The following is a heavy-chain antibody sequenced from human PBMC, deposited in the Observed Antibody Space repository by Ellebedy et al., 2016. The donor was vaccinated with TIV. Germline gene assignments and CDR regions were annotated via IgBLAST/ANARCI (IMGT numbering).Heavy chain of an antibody. CDR2: INPSGGST. CDR1: GYTFTSYY. J-gene: IGHJ4*02. V-gene: IGHV1-46*01. D-gene: IGHD1-26*01. Sequence: ASVKVSCKASGYTFTSYYMHWVRQAPGQGLEWMGIINPSGGSTSYAQKFQGRVTMTRDTSTNIVYMELRSLRSEDTAVYYCARDHSGNYDHFDYWGQGTLVTVFS. CDR3: ARDHSGNYDHFDY.